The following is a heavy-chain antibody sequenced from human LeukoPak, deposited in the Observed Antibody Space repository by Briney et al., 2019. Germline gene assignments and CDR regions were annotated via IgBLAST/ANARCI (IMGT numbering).Heavy chain of an antibody. CDR1: AGSINSDDYY. CDR3: ARGIGTSYESSRDAFDI. J-gene: IGHJ3*02. D-gene: IGHD3-22*01. CDR2: IYSPGTN. Sequence: PSETLSLTRTVSAGSINSDDYYWSWIRQPAGKGLEWIGRIYSPGTNYNYNPSLKSRVTISIDTSKNQFSLKLTSVTAGDTAVYYCARGIGTSYESSRDAFDIWGQGTMVTVSS. V-gene: IGHV4-61*02.